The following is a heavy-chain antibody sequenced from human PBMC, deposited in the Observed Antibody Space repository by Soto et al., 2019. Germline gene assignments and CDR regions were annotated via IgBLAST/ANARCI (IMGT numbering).Heavy chain of an antibody. D-gene: IGHD6-6*01. CDR1: GGSFSGYY. Sequence: SETLPLTCAVYGGSFSGYYWSWIRQPPGKGLEWIGEINHSGSTNYNPSLKSRVTISVDTSKNQFSLKLSSVTAADTAVYYCARVAGQLGYYYYGMDVWGQGTTVTV. J-gene: IGHJ6*02. CDR3: ARVAGQLGYYYYGMDV. CDR2: INHSGST. V-gene: IGHV4-34*01.